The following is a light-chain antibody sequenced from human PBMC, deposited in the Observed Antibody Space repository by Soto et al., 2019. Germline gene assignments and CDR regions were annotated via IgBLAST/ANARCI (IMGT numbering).Light chain of an antibody. V-gene: IGKV1-39*01. CDR3: QQSYNTLPT. Sequence: DIQMTQSPSSLSASLGDRVTITCRASQSISSYLNWYQQKPGKAPKLLIYAASTLQSGVPSRFSGSGSGTDFTHTISSLQPADFATYYCQQSYNTLPTFGQGTKVEIK. CDR2: AAS. CDR1: QSISSY. J-gene: IGKJ1*01.